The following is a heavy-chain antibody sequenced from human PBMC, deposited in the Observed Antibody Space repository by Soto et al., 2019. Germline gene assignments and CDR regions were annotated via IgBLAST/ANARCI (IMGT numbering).Heavy chain of an antibody. V-gene: IGHV3-15*07. CDR3: ITRDY. CDR2: IRSKTDGGTT. J-gene: IGHJ4*02. CDR1: GFTVSNAW. Sequence: EVQMVESGGGLVKPGGSLRLSCAVSGFTVSNAWMTWIRQAPGKGLEWVGRIRSKTDGGTTDYAAPVKGRFTISRDDSRNTLFLQMNSLKTEDTAVYYCITRDYWGQGTLVTVSP.